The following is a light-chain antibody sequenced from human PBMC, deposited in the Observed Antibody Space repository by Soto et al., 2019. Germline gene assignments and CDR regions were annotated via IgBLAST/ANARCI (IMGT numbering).Light chain of an antibody. V-gene: IGKV1-5*01. CDR3: QQYDSYSWT. CDR1: QSVSNW. CDR2: DVS. J-gene: IGKJ1*01. Sequence: DIQMTQYPSTLAASVGAGVTITCRASQSVSNWLAWYQHKPGKAPNLLIYDVSSVESGVPSRVSGSVSGTEFILTISSLQPDDFATYYCQQYDSYSWTVGQGTKLDSK.